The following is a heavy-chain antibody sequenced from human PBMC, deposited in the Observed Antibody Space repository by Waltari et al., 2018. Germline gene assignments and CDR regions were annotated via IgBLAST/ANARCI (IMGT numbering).Heavy chain of an antibody. CDR3: AKVSKTTTGPGT. CDR2: INLNSGAA. V-gene: IGHV1-2*02. J-gene: IGHJ5*02. Sequence: QVHLVQSGAEVKKPGASVKVSCKASGYTFTDYYIHWVRQAPGQGLECMGWINLNSGAANYAQSLQGRVTLTRDTSINTVYMELSRLRSDDTAVYYCAKVSKTTTGPGTWGQGTLITVSS. CDR1: GYTFTDYY. D-gene: IGHD1-1*01.